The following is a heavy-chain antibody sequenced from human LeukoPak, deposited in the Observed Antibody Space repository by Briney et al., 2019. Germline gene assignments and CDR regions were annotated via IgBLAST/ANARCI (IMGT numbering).Heavy chain of an antibody. D-gene: IGHD6-13*01. V-gene: IGHV4-59*01. J-gene: IGHJ4*02. CDR1: GGSISSYY. Sequence: ASETLSLTCTVSGGSISSYYWSWIRQPPGRGLEWIGSIHYSGGTSYNPSLKSRVTISVDTSKNQFSLKLSSVTPADTAVFYCARRVYSSSWSYYFDYWGQGTLVTVSS. CDR2: IHYSGGT. CDR3: ARRVYSSSWSYYFDY.